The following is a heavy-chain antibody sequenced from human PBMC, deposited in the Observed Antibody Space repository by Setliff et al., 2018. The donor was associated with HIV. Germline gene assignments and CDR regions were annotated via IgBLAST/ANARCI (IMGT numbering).Heavy chain of an antibody. CDR2: THYSGSS. J-gene: IGHJ2*01. CDR3: ARDVGLCGVDCWPYFYFDL. D-gene: IGHD2-21*02. V-gene: IGHV4-59*11. CDR1: GGFISNHY. Sequence: SETLSLTCTISGGFISNHYWNWIRQPPGKGLEWIGSTHYSGSSYYSPSLKSRVTISPDTSKNQFSLKLSSMTAADTAVYYCARDVGLCGVDCWPYFYFDLWGRGNLVTVSS.